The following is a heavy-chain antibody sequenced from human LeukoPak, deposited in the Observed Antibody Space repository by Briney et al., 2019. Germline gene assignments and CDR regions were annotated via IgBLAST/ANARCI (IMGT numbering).Heavy chain of an antibody. Sequence: PSETLSLTCTVSGGSISSSSYYWSWIRQPPGKGLEWIGYIYYSGSTNYNPSLKSRVTISVDTSKNQFSLKLSSVTAADTAVYYCARGPLSSWAYYYYYYMDVWGKGTTVTISS. CDR2: IYYSGST. J-gene: IGHJ6*03. CDR1: GGSISSSSYY. V-gene: IGHV4-61*01. CDR3: ARGPLSSWAYYYYYYMDV. D-gene: IGHD6-13*01.